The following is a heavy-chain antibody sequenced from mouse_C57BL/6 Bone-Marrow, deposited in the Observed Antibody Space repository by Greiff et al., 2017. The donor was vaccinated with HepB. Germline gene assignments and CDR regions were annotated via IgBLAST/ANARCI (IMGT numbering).Heavy chain of an antibody. CDR3: ARRTTVVVDWYFDV. Sequence: QVQLQQSGAELVKPGASVKISCKASGYAFSSYWMNWVKQRPGKGLEWIGQIYPGDGDTNYNGKFKGKATLTADKSSSTAYMQLSSLTSEDSAVYLCARRTTVVVDWYFDVWGTGTTVTVSS. J-gene: IGHJ1*03. CDR2: IYPGDGDT. CDR1: GYAFSSYW. V-gene: IGHV1-80*01. D-gene: IGHD1-1*01.